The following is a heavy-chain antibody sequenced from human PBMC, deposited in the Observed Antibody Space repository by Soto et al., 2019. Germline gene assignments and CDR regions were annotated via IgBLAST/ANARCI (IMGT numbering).Heavy chain of an antibody. CDR2: INPNSGGT. V-gene: IGHV1-2*02. CDR3: ARGGSSSLHS. Sequence: QVQLVQSGAEVKKPGASVKVSCKASGYTFTGYYMHWVRQAPGQGPEWMGWINPNSGGTTYAQKFQGRVTVTRDTSISTAYMELSSLRSDDTAVYYCARGGSSSLHSWGQGPLVTVSS. CDR1: GYTFTGYY. D-gene: IGHD6-6*01. J-gene: IGHJ4*02.